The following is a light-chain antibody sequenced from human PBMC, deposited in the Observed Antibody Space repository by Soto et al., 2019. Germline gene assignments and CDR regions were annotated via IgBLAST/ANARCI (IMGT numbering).Light chain of an antibody. CDR2: EST. CDR3: CSYVSGSPFDVL. Sequence: QSALTQPASVSGSPGQSNTISCTGTGSAIVNYNLVSWYQQPPGQAPRLVIYESTKRPTGVSDRLSGSKSGNTASLTLSGLQAEDEADYYCCSYVSGSPFDVLFGGGTQLTVL. J-gene: IGLJ3*02. V-gene: IGLV2-23*01. CDR1: GSAIVNYNL.